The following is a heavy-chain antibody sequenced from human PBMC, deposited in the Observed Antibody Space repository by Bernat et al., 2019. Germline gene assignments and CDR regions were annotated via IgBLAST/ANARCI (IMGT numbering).Heavy chain of an antibody. D-gene: IGHD3-3*01. J-gene: IGHJ3*02. CDR2: INAGNGNT. Sequence: QVQLVQSGAEVKKPGASVKVSCKASGYTFTSYAMHWVRQAPGQRLEWMGCINAGNGNTKYSQKFQGIVTITSDTSASTAYMELSSLRSEDTAVYYCATGPGTCYDFWGGYDAFDIWGQGTMVTVSS. V-gene: IGHV1-3*01. CDR3: ATGPGTCYDFWGGYDAFDI. CDR1: GYTFTSYA.